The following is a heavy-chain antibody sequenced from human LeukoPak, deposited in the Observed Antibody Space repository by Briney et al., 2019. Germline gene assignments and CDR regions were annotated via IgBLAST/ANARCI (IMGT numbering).Heavy chain of an antibody. V-gene: IGHV3-74*01. J-gene: IGHJ4*02. CDR2: INSDGSWT. CDR1: GNYW. D-gene: IGHD1-1*01. CDR3: ARDIDWNDSTPLDD. Sequence: GGSLRLSCAASGNYWMHWVRQAPGKGLVWVSHINSDGSWTSYADSVKGRFTISKDNAKNSLYLQMNSLRAEDTAVYYCARDIDWNDSTPLDDWGQGTLVTVSS.